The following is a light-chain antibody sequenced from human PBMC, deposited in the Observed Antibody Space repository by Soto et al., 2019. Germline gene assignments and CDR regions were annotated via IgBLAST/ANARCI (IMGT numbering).Light chain of an antibody. CDR3: QQSYDTTCA. V-gene: IGKV1-39*01. CDR1: QSIRSY. CDR2: GAS. J-gene: IGKJ1*01. Sequence: DIQMTQSPSSLSASVGDRVTITCRASQSIRSYVNWYQQKPGKAPKLLIYGASSLETGVPSRFSGSGSGTDFTLTISSLQPEDFATYYRQQSYDTTCAFGQGTRVETK.